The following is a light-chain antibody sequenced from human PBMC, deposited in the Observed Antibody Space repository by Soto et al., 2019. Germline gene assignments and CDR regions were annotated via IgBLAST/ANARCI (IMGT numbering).Light chain of an antibody. J-gene: IGKJ1*01. CDR3: QHYNSYSEA. Sequence: EIVMTQSPATLSVSPVERATLSCRASQTILSNLAWYQQKPGQAPRLLIYGASTRATGFPARFSGSGSGTEFTLTISSLQSEDFATYYCQHYNSYSEAFGQGTKVELK. V-gene: IGKV3-15*01. CDR1: QTILSN. CDR2: GAS.